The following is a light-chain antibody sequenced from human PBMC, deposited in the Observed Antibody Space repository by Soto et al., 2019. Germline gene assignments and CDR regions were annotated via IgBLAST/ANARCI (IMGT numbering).Light chain of an antibody. CDR3: QQYHNWPPIT. CDR2: GAS. V-gene: IGKV3D-15*01. CDR1: QSVSSN. J-gene: IGKJ5*01. Sequence: IVMPQSPATLSVSPFERDNSYCRASQSVSSNLAWYQQKPGQAPRLLIYGASTRATGIPARFSGSGSGTEFTLTISNLQSEDFAVYFCQQYHNWPPITFGQGTRLEIK.